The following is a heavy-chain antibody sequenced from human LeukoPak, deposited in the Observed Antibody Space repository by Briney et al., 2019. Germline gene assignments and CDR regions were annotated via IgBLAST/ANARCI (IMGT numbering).Heavy chain of an antibody. V-gene: IGHV4-4*07. Sequence: KPSETLSLTCTVSGGSISSYYWSWSRQPAGRGLEWIGRMSASGSTNYSPSLKSRVTMSVDTSKNQFSLRLNSVTAADTAVYYCARVYYYDSSGYYWFDPWGQGTLVTVSS. CDR1: GGSISSYY. CDR2: MSASGST. J-gene: IGHJ5*02. CDR3: ARVYYYDSSGYYWFDP. D-gene: IGHD3-22*01.